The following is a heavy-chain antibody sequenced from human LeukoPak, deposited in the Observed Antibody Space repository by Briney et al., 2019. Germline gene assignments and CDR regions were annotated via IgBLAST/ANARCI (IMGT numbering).Heavy chain of an antibody. Sequence: ETLSLTCTVSGGSVSSSSYYWGWVRQAPGKGLEWVANIKQDGSEKYYVDSVKGRFTISRDNAKNSVSLQMNSLRVEDTAVYYCARDKYYDRYFDSWGQGTLVTVSS. J-gene: IGHJ4*02. CDR1: GGSVSSSSYY. CDR2: IKQDGSEK. D-gene: IGHD3-22*01. V-gene: IGHV3-7*01. CDR3: ARDKYYDRYFDS.